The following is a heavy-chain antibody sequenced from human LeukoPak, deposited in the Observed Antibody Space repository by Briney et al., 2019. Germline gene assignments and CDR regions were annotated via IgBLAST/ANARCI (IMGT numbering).Heavy chain of an antibody. D-gene: IGHD3-22*01. CDR3: ARVVVIRKNWFDP. V-gene: IGHV1-18*01. CDR1: GYTFTSYG. Sequence: ASVKVSCKASGYTFTSYGISWVRRAPGQGLEWMGWISAYNGNANYAQKLQGRVTMTTDTSTSTAYMELRSLRSDDTAVYYCARVVVIRKNWFDPWGQGTLVTVSS. J-gene: IGHJ5*02. CDR2: ISAYNGNA.